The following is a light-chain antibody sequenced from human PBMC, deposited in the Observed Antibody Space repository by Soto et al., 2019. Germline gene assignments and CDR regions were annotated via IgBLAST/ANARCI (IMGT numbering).Light chain of an antibody. CDR3: GSYTTSSNYV. CDR2: DVS. V-gene: IGLV2-14*03. Sequence: QSVLTQPASVSGSPGQSITISCTGTSSDVGGYNYVSWYQQYPGKAPKLMIYDVSTRPSGVSDRFSGSKSGNTASLTISGLRAEDEADYYCGSYTTSSNYVFGTGTKVTVL. CDR1: SSDVGGYNY. J-gene: IGLJ1*01.